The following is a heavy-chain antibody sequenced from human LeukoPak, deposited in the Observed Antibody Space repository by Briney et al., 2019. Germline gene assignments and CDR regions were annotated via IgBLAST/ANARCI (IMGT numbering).Heavy chain of an antibody. CDR2: VYHRGNT. J-gene: IGHJ4*02. D-gene: IGHD3-10*01. V-gene: IGHV4-4*02. Sequence: SETLSLTRAVSGGSITTDNWWSWVRQTPGKGLEWIGEVYHRGNTNYNPSLKSRATVSVDKSKNQFSLKLNSVTAADTAVYYCARVPRGAGALDYWGQGTLVTVSS. CDR1: GGSITTDNW. CDR3: ARVPRGAGALDY.